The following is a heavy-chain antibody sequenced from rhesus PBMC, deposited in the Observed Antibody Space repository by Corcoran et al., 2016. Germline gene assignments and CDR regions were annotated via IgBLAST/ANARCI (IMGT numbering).Heavy chain of an antibody. J-gene: IGHJ4*01. CDR2: IYGRGKST. CDR1: GGSISSSY. CDR3: ARGGSDYYGWFYFDY. Sequence: QVQLQESGPGLVKPSETLSLTCAVSGGSISSSYWRWIRPAPGQGLEWIGYIYGRGKSTNTNPALKSRGTMSTDTSKNQFSLKLSSVTAADTAVYYCARGGSDYYGWFYFDYWGQGVLVTVSS. V-gene: IGHV4S11*01. D-gene: IGHD3-16*01.